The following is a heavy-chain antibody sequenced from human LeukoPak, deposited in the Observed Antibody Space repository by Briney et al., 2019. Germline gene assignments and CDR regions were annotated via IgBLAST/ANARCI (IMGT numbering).Heavy chain of an antibody. CDR2: TYYSGIT. J-gene: IGHJ1*01. CDR1: GASISDSY. V-gene: IGHV4-59*01. D-gene: IGHD4-17*01. Sequence: SETLSLTCTVSGASISDSYWTWIRQSPGKGLEWIGYTYYSGITSYNPSLESRVTMSLDTSKNQFFLKVISVTAADTAVYYCAKTPLRYGDYGNPEYFQRWGQGTLVTASS. CDR3: AKTPLRYGDYGNPEYFQR.